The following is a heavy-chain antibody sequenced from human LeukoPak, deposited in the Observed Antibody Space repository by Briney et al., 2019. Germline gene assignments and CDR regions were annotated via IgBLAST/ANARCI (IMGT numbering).Heavy chain of an antibody. CDR3: ARAYRDAFDI. V-gene: IGHV3-48*03. Sequence: GGSLRLSCAASGFTFSSYEMNWVRQAPGKGLEWVSYISSSGTTTFYADSVKGRFTISRDNAKNSLYLQMNSLRAEDTAVYYCARAYRDAFDIWGQETMVTVSS. CDR1: GFTFSSYE. CDR2: ISSSGTTT. J-gene: IGHJ3*02.